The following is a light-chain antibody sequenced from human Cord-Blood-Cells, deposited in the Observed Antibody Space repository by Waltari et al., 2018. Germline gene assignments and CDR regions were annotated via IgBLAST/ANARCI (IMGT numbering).Light chain of an antibody. V-gene: IGLV2-14*01. CDR3: SSYTSSSIWV. CDR2: DVS. J-gene: IGLJ3*02. CDR1: SSAVGGYNY. Sequence: QSALTQPASVSGSPGQSITISCTGTSSAVGGYNYVSWYQQHPGKAPKLMIYDVSKRPSGVSNRFSGSKSGNTASLTISGLQAEDEADYYCSSYTSSSIWVFGGGTKLTVL.